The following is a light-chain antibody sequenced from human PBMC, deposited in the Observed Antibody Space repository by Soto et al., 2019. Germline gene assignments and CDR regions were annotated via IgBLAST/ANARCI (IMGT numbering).Light chain of an antibody. V-gene: IGLV2-14*03. Sequence: QSVLTQPASVSGSPGQSITISCTGTSSDIGAYNFVSWYQQHPGKAPKLMLYDVTIRPSGVSNRFSGSKSGFTASLTISGLQAVDDAHYYSSSYLTYRTLEVFATGPKATLL. CDR3: SSYLTYRTLEV. CDR1: SSDIGAYNF. J-gene: IGLJ1*01. CDR2: DVT.